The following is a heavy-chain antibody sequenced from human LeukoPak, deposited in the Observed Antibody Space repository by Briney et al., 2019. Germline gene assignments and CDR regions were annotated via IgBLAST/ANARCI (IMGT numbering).Heavy chain of an antibody. J-gene: IGHJ4*02. V-gene: IGHV3-33*08. CDR2: IWYDGSNK. CDR3: ARSYYYGSGSYYPFDY. Sequence: GGTLRLSCAASGLTFSRYSMHWVRQAPGKGLEWVSVIWYDGSNKYYADSVKGRFTTSRDNSKNALYLQMNSLRAEDTAVYYCARSYYYGSGSYYPFDYWGQGTLVTVSS. CDR1: GLTFSRYS. D-gene: IGHD3-10*01.